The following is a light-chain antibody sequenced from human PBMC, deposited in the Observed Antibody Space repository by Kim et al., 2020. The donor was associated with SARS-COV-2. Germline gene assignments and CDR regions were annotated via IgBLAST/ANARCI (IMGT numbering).Light chain of an antibody. V-gene: IGKV1-5*03. Sequence: AYMSDTVSMSCLASQSVSYRLAWYQRKPRIAPRLLIYKTSSLDSEVPSRFSGSGSGTEFTLSIRNLQSDDFATYNCQHYSTISETFGQGT. CDR3: QHYSTISET. CDR1: QSVSYR. J-gene: IGKJ1*01. CDR2: KTS.